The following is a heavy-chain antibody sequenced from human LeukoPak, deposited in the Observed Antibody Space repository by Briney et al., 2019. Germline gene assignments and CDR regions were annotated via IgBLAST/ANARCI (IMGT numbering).Heavy chain of an antibody. D-gene: IGHD6-6*01. CDR1: GGSISSYY. CDR3: ARVGGPYSSSSRSTDY. V-gene: IGHV4-59*01. CDR2: IYYSGST. J-gene: IGHJ4*02. Sequence: SETLSLTCTVSGGSISSYYWSWIRQPPGKGLEWIGYIYYSGSTNYNPSLKSRVTISVDTSKNQFSLKLSSVTAADTAVYYCARVGGPYSSSSRSTDYWGQGTLVTVSS.